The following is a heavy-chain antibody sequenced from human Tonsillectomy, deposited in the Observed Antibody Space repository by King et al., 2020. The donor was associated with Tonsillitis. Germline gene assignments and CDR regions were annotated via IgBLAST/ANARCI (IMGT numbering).Heavy chain of an antibody. CDR3: AKRHHDSSGYYSGFAS. CDR2: IRDDGTNK. V-gene: IGHV3-30*02. J-gene: IGHJ4*02. Sequence: VQLVESGGGVVQPGGSLRLSCAPSGFTFNDYGMSWIRQAPGKGLEWVAYIRDDGTNKYYADSVTGRFTISRDNSGNKLYLQMSSLRTEDTAVYYCAKRHHDSSGYYSGFASWGQGTLVTVSS. CDR1: GFTFNDYG. D-gene: IGHD3-22*01.